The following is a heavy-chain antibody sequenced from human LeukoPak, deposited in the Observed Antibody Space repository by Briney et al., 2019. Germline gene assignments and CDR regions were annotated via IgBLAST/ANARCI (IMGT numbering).Heavy chain of an antibody. Sequence: PGRSLRLSCAASGFTFSSYAMHWVRQAPGKGLEWVAVISYDGSNKYYADSVKGRFTISRDSSKNTLYLQMNSLRAEDTAVYYCARAPLGYCSSTSCYTEDLKDYWGQGTLVTVSS. CDR1: GFTFSSYA. CDR2: ISYDGSNK. V-gene: IGHV3-30-3*01. D-gene: IGHD2-2*02. J-gene: IGHJ4*02. CDR3: ARAPLGYCSSTSCYTEDLKDY.